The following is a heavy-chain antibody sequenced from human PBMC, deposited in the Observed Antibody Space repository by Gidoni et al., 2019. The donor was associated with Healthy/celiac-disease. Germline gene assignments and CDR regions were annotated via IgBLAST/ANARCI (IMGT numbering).Heavy chain of an antibody. D-gene: IGHD2-2*01. Sequence: EVQLVESGGGLVQPGGSLRLSCAASGFTFSSYAMHWVRQAPGKGLEYVSAISRNGGSTYYANSVKGRFTISRDNSKNTLYLQMGSLRAEDMAVYYCARGGDIVVVPAAALGNWGQGTLVTVSS. CDR1: GFTFSSYA. J-gene: IGHJ4*02. CDR2: ISRNGGST. V-gene: IGHV3-64*01. CDR3: ARGGDIVVVPAAALGN.